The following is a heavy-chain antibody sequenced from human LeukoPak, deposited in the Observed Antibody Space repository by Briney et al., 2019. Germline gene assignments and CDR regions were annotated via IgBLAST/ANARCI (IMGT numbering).Heavy chain of an antibody. Sequence: GGSLRLSCAASGFTFSSHGMNWVRQAPGKGLEWVSYIRPSSSTIYYAESVKGRFTVSRDNAKNSLYLQMNSLRAEDTAVYSCARIRGPTVYTYYMDVWGKGTTVTASS. CDR2: IRPSSSTI. CDR1: GFTFSSHG. V-gene: IGHV3-48*04. J-gene: IGHJ6*03. CDR3: ARIRGPTVYTYYMDV. D-gene: IGHD4-17*01.